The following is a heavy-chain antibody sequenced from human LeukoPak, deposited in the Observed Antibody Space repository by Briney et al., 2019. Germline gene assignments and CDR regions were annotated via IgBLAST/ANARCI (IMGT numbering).Heavy chain of an antibody. J-gene: IGHJ4*02. CDR3: ARGEYDILTDYDY. V-gene: IGHV3-21*01. D-gene: IGHD3-9*01. Sequence: GGSLRLSCAASGFIFRNLWMTWVRQAPGKGLEWVSSIGTTGSYIFYADSVKGRFTISRDNAKNTLYLQMNSLRAEDTAVYYCARGEYDILTDYDYWGQGILVTVSS. CDR2: IGTTGSYI. CDR1: GFIFRNLW.